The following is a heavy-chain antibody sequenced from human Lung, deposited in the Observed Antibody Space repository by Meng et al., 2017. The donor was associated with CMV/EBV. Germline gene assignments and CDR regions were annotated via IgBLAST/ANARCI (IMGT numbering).Heavy chain of an antibody. CDR2: IYYSGST. V-gene: IGHV4-30-4*08. J-gene: IGHJ4*02. Sequence: GQGQASGPGLVKPSQTLSLSCTVSGGSSSSGDYYWSWIRQPPGKGLEWIGYIYYSGSTYYNPSLKSRVTISVDTSKNQFSLKLSSVTAADTAVYYCARALDTAMVTFDYWGQGTLVTVSS. CDR3: ARALDTAMVTFDY. D-gene: IGHD5-18*01. CDR1: GGSSSSGDYY.